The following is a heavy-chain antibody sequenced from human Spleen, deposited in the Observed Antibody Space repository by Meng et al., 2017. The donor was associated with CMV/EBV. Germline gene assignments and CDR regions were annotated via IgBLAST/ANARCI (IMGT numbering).Heavy chain of an antibody. Sequence: GGSLRLSCAASGFTFSRYTMNWVRQAPGKGLEWVSYINSMRSTIYYADSVKGRFTISRDNAKNSLYLQMNSLRAEDTAVYYCARDYTNYPYYFDFWGQGTLVTVSS. CDR3: ARDYTNYPYYFDF. D-gene: IGHD4-11*01. J-gene: IGHJ4*02. CDR2: INSMRSTI. CDR1: GFTFSRYT. V-gene: IGHV3-48*04.